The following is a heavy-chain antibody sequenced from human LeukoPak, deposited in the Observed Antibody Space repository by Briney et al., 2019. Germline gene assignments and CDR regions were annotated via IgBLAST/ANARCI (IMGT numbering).Heavy chain of an antibody. V-gene: IGHV3-11*05. Sequence: DSVRGRISISRDNAKNSRYLQMNSLRAEDTAVYYCAKAGGSGSYYFDYWGQGTLVTVSS. CDR3: AKAGGSGSYYFDY. D-gene: IGHD3-10*01. J-gene: IGHJ4*02.